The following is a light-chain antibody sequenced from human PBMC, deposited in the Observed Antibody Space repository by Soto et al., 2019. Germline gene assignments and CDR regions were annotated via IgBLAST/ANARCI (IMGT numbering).Light chain of an antibody. J-gene: IGKJ4*01. V-gene: IGKV3-11*01. CDR2: DAS. CDR3: QQRSSWPPIT. Sequence: EIVLRHSRATLSLSPRERATLSWSASQSVSSYLAWYQQKPGQAPRLLIADASHRATAIPARFSGSGSGTDFNLTISSLEPEDFAVYYCQQRSSWPPITFGGGTKVDIK. CDR1: QSVSSY.